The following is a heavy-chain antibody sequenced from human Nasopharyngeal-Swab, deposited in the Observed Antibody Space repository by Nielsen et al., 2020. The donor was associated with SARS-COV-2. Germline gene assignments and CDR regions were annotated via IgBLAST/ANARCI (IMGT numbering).Heavy chain of an antibody. CDR3: ARDLVADYALTVRGNYYYGMDV. D-gene: IGHD4/OR15-4a*01. V-gene: IGHV1-2*04. CDR1: GYTFTGYY. Sequence: ASVKVSCKASGYTFTGYYMHWVQQAPGQGLEWMGWINPNSGGTNYAQKFQGWVTMTRDTSISTAYMELSRLRSDDTAVHYCARDLVADYALTVRGNYYYGMDVWGQGTTVTVSS. CDR2: INPNSGGT. J-gene: IGHJ6*02.